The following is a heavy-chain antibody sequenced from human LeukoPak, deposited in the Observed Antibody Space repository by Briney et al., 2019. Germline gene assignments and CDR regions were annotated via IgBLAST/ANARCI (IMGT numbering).Heavy chain of an antibody. CDR1: GFTFSRYA. Sequence: GGSLRLSCAASGFTFSRYAMSWVRQAPGKGLEWVSAFSGSTTAAYYADSVGGRFTISRDNSKNTLYLQMNSLRVEDTAVYYCAGYFYGSGSYPSGYWGQGTPVTVSS. D-gene: IGHD3-10*01. CDR3: AGYFYGSGSYPSGY. V-gene: IGHV3-23*01. J-gene: IGHJ4*02. CDR2: FSGSTTAA.